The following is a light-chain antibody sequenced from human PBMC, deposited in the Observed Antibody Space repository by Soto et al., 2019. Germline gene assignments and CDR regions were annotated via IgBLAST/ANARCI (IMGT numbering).Light chain of an antibody. CDR3: QQYKNWPPLT. CDR2: GAS. CDR1: QSVSSS. V-gene: IGKV3-15*01. J-gene: IGKJ4*01. Sequence: ELVMTQSPATLSVSPGERATLSCRASQSVSSSLAWYQQKPGQAPRLLIYGASTRATGIPARFTGSGSGTEFTLTISSLQSEDFAVYYCQQYKNWPPLTFGGGTKVDIK.